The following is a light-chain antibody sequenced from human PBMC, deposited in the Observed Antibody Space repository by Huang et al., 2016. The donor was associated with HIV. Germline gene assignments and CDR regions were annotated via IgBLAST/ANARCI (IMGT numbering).Light chain of an antibody. J-gene: IGKJ2*01. CDR1: QKIRTY. CDR2: AAS. CDR3: QQSYSDPYT. Sequence: DIQMTQSSSSLSASVGDRVTITCRASQKIRTYLNWYQQKPGKATKLLIYAASSLQIGVPSRFSGSVSGTDFTLTISSLQPEDFATYYCQQSYSDPYTFGQGTKLEIK. V-gene: IGKV1-39*01.